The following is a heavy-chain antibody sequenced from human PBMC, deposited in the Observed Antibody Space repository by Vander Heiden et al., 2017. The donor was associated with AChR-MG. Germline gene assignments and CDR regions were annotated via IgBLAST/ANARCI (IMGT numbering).Heavy chain of an antibody. CDR3: ARDSGSSSWPHYYGMDV. V-gene: IGHV3-7*01. J-gene: IGHJ6*02. CDR2: RKQDGSEK. CDR1: GFTFSSYW. Sequence: EVQLVESGGGLVQPGGSLRLPCAASGFTFSSYWMSWVRQAPGKGLEWVANRKQDGSEKYYVDSVKGRFTISRDNAKNSLYLQMNSLRAEDTAVYYCARDSGSSSWPHYYGMDVWGQGTTVTVSS. D-gene: IGHD6-13*01.